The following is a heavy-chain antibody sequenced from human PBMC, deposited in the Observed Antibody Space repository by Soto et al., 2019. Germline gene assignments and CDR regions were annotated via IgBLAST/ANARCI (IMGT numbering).Heavy chain of an antibody. V-gene: IGHV3-23*01. CDR1: GFTFSSYA. J-gene: IGHJ4*02. Sequence: GGSLRLSCAASGFTFSSYAMSWVRQAPGKGLEWVSAISGSGGSTYYADSVKGRFTISRDNSKNTLYLQMNSLTAEDTAVYYCAREGVHNYNEYYFDYWGQGTLVTVSS. CDR2: ISGSGGST. D-gene: IGHD3-22*01. CDR3: AREGVHNYNEYYFDY.